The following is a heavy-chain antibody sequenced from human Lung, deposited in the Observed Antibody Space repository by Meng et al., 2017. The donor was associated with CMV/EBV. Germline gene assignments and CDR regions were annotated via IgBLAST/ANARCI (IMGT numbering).Heavy chain of an antibody. D-gene: IGHD3-10*01. CDR2: ISYDGSDK. V-gene: IGHV3-30*04. CDR3: VRGPDSGGFDY. J-gene: IGHJ4*02. CDR1: GFTFSSYA. Sequence: SCATSGFTFSSYAMHWVRQAPGKGLEWVTDISYDGSDKYYADSVRGRFTISRDNSKNTLYLQMNSLRAEDTAVYYCVRGPDSGGFDYWGQGTLVTGAS.